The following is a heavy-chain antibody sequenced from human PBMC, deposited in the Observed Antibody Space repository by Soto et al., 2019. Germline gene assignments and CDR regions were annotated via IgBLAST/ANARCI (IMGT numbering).Heavy chain of an antibody. CDR1: GFTFSRYV. Sequence: EVQLLESGGGLVQPGGSLRLSCVASGFTFSRYVMSWVRQAPGKGLEWVSNINSNGDSTYYADSVKGRFTISRDNSKISLYLQMKSLRAEDTAVYYCARVPDLDYCSRTSCLYYFDYWGQGALVTVSS. D-gene: IGHD2-2*01. J-gene: IGHJ4*02. CDR2: INSNGDST. CDR3: ARVPDLDYCSRTSCLYYFDY. V-gene: IGHV3-23*01.